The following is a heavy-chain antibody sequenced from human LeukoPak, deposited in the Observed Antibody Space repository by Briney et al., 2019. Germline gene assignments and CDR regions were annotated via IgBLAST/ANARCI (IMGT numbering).Heavy chain of an antibody. CDR2: ISYDGSNK. CDR3: AKEALEWVVPAAYSDY. J-gene: IGHJ4*02. CDR1: GFTFSSYG. Sequence: GGSLRLSCAASGFTFSSYGMHWVRQAPGKGLEWVAVISYDGSNKYYADSVKGRFTISRDNSKNTLYLQMNSLRAEDTAVYYCAKEALEWVVPAAYSDYWGQGTLVTVSS. D-gene: IGHD2-2*01. V-gene: IGHV3-30*18.